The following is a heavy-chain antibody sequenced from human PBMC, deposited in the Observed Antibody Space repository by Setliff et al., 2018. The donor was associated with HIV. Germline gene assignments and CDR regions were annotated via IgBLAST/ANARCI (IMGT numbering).Heavy chain of an antibody. V-gene: IGHV4-59*01. CDR2: IYYSGSA. Sequence: KPSETLSLTCTVSGASIRSFHWSWIRQPPGKGLEWIGYIYYSGSATYTPSLKSRVTMSLEPSKSQFSLKLSSVTAADTAMYSCARVLDYYDSSPYYFDYWGQGTLVTVSS. J-gene: IGHJ4*02. CDR3: ARVLDYYDSSPYYFDY. CDR1: GASIRSFH. D-gene: IGHD3-22*01.